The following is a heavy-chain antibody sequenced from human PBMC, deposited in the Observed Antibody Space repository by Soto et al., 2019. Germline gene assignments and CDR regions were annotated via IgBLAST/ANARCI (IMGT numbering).Heavy chain of an antibody. CDR1: GFTFSGYG. Sequence: QVQLVESGGGVVQPGRSLRLSCAASGFTFSGYGMHWVRQAPGKGLEWVAVIWYDGSNKYYADFVKGRFTISRDNSKNTLYLQMNSLRAEDTAVYYCARTAVTPYYFDYWGQGTLVTVSS. D-gene: IGHD5-18*01. CDR2: IWYDGSNK. V-gene: IGHV3-33*01. J-gene: IGHJ4*02. CDR3: ARTAVTPYYFDY.